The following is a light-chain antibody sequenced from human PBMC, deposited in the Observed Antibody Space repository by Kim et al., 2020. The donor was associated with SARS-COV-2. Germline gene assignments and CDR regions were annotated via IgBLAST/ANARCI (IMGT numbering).Light chain of an antibody. CDR2: WAS. J-gene: IGKJ2*01. CDR3: QQYYTPPYT. Sequence: RATINCKSSQSVLHSSNNKNYLAWYQQKPGQPHKLLMYWASTRESGVPDRLSGSGSGTDFTLTISSLQAEDVAVYSCQQYYTPPYTFGQGTKLEI. V-gene: IGKV4-1*01. CDR1: QSVLHSSNNKNY.